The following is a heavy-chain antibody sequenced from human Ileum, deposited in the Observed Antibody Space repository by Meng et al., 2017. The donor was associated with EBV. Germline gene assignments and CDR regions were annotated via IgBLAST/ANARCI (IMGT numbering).Heavy chain of an antibody. D-gene: IGHD3-10*01. CDR1: AVASRCDF. CDR2: FSHDVSVK. J-gene: IGHJ4*02. CDR3: TRDVNWELFDY. Sequence: VESGAYLVQVRRSCSYSWTSLAVASRCDFRHSVGKAPEKWLVWVSLFSHDVSVKTYTDSVKSRSTISRDNAKNTLYLQMNNLRVDDTAVYYCTRDVNWELFDYWGQGTLVTVSS. V-gene: IGHV3-74*01.